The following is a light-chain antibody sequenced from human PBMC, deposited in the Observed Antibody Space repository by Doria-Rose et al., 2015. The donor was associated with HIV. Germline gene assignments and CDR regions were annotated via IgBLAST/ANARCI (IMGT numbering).Light chain of an antibody. CDR3: QQYITYPWT. CDR2: VAS. CDR1: QNIHSW. J-gene: IGKJ1*01. V-gene: IGKV1-5*03. Sequence: ASQNIHSWLAWYQQKPGKAPKLLIYVASTLESGVPSKFSGSGSGTEFTLTISSLQPDDFATYYCQQYITYPWTFGQGTKVKIK.